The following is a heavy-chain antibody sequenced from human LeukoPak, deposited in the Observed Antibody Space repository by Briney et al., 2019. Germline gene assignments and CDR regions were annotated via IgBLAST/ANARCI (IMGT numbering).Heavy chain of an antibody. CDR2: IILIFNTT. J-gene: IGHJ4*02. D-gene: IGHD3-3*01. V-gene: IGHV1-69*13. Sequence: ASVKVSCKASGGTFNRDTISWVRQAPGQGLEWMGGIILIFNTTNYAQKFQGRVTITADESTNTAYMELSSLRSEDTAVYYCARDGYDFWSGYGSGSQIDYWGQGTLVTVSS. CDR1: GGTFNRDT. CDR3: ARDGYDFWSGYGSGSQIDY.